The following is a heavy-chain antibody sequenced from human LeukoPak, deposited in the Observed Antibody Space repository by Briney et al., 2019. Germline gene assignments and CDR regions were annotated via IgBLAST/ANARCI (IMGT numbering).Heavy chain of an antibody. V-gene: IGHV4-39*07. D-gene: IGHD3-22*01. CDR1: GGSISSSSYY. J-gene: IGHJ3*02. CDR3: ARRASYYYDSSGHRRAFDI. CDR2: INHSGST. Sequence: KSSETLSLTCTVSGGSISSSSYYWGWIRQPPGKGLEWIGEINHSGSTNYNPSLKSRVTISVDTSKNQFSLKLSSVTAADTAVYYCARRASYYYDSSGHRRAFDIWGQGTMVTVSS.